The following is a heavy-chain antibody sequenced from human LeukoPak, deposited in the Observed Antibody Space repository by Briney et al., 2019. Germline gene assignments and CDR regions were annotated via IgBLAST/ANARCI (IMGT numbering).Heavy chain of an antibody. CDR3: ARVRVHPGIAAAGENEYFQH. D-gene: IGHD6-13*01. V-gene: IGHV1-2*02. J-gene: IGHJ1*01. CDR2: INPNSGGT. Sequence: GASVKVSFRSSGYTFTGYYMHWVRQAPGQGLGWMGWINPNSGGTNYAQKFQGRVTMTRDTTISTAYMELSRLRSDDTAVYYCARVRVHPGIAAAGENEYFQHWGQGTLVTVSS. CDR1: GYTFTGYY.